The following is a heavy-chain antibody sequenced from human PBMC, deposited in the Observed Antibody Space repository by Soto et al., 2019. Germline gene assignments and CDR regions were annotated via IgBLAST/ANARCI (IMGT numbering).Heavy chain of an antibody. V-gene: IGHV3-53*02. J-gene: IGHJ6*02. CDR1: GFTVSSNY. CDR2: IYSGGSA. D-gene: IGHD3-22*01. CDR3: ERDFSSAAYSGTDV. Sequence: EVQLVETGGGLIQPGGSLRLSCAASGFTVSSNYMSWVRQAPGKGLEWVAVIYSGGSAYYADSVKGRFTIIRNNCKNKLYHQTNSQRAEDMAVYYCERDFSSAAYSGTDVWGQETTVTVPS.